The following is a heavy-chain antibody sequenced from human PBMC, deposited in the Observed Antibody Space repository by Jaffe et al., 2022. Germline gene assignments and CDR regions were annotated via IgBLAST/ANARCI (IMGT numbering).Heavy chain of an antibody. CDR1: GGSISSYY. D-gene: IGHD2-2*01. Sequence: QVQLQESGPGLVKPSETLSLTCTVSGGSISSYYWSWIRQPPGKGLEWIGYIYYSGSTNYNPSLKSRVTISVDTSKNQFSLKLSSVTAADTAVYYCARGGGVGYCSSTSCYRPYYYYYMDVWGKGTTVTVSS. V-gene: IGHV4-59*01. CDR3: ARGGGVGYCSSTSCYRPYYYYYMDV. CDR2: IYYSGST. J-gene: IGHJ6*03.